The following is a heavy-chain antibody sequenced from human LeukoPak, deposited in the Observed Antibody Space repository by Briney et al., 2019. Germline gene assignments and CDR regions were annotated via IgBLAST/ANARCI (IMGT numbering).Heavy chain of an antibody. CDR3: ARAHVGAGLAFGI. V-gene: IGHV3-13*01. CDR2: ISIGGDT. J-gene: IGHJ3*02. D-gene: IGHD1-26*01. CDR1: GFPFSDYD. Sequence: PGGSLRLSCVVSGFPFSDYDMHWVRQGAGKGLEWVSAISIGGDTYYPGSVKGRFTISRENAKNSLYLQMNNLRVGDTAIYYCARAHVGAGLAFGIWGQGTMVTVSS.